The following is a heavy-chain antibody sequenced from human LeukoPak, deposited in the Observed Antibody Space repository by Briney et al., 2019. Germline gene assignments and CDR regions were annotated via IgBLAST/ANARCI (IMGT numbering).Heavy chain of an antibody. V-gene: IGHV3-48*01. CDR1: GFTFSSYS. D-gene: IGHD6-19*01. CDR3: AKDGSIAVAGNPLDY. CDR2: ISSSSSTT. J-gene: IGHJ4*02. Sequence: GGSLRLSCAASGFTFSSYSMNWVRQAPGKGLEWVSYISSSSSTTYYADSVKGRFTISRDNSKNTLYLQMNSLRAEDTAVYYCAKDGSIAVAGNPLDYWGQGTLVTVSS.